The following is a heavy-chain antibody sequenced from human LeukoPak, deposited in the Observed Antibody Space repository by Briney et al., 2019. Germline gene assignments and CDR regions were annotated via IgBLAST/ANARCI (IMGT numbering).Heavy chain of an antibody. Sequence: GGSLRLSCTASGFTFGDYAMTWVRQAPGKGLEWVSTIHPSGINTHHADSGKGRFTISRDNSKNTLYLQMNSLRVEDTAIYYCARDPSTLLPTDDSWGQGTLVAASS. CDR2: IHPSGINT. J-gene: IGHJ4*02. CDR3: ARDPSTLLPTDDS. D-gene: IGHD2-2*01. CDR1: GFTFGDYA. V-gene: IGHV3-23*05.